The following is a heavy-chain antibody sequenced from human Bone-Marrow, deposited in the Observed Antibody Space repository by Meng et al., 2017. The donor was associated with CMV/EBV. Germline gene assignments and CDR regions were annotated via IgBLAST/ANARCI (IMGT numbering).Heavy chain of an antibody. J-gene: IGHJ4*02. Sequence: QVQLQESGPGLVKPSQTLSLTCTVSGGSISSGSYYWSWIRQPAGKGLEWIGRIYTSGSTNYNPSLKSRVTISVDTSKNQFSLKLSSVTAADTAVYYCARGPGRVRGVIDYWGQGTLVTVSS. CDR1: GGSISSGSYY. CDR3: ARGPGRVRGVIDY. D-gene: IGHD3-10*01. CDR2: IYTSGST. V-gene: IGHV4-61*02.